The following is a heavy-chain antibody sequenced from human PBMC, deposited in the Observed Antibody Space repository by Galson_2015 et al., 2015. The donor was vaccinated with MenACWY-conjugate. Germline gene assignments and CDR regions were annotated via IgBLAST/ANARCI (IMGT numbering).Heavy chain of an antibody. CDR3: AKGFYRGPVGNALDI. CDR2: ISDSGDTT. CDR1: GFTFSNYA. Sequence: SLRLSCAASGFTFSNYAMSWVRQAPGKGLEWVSTISDSGDTTYFADSVRGRFTVSRDNSKNTLYLQINSLRAEDTAVFYCAKGFYRGPVGNALDIWGQGTMVTVSS. V-gene: IGHV3-23*01. D-gene: IGHD6-13*01. J-gene: IGHJ3*02.